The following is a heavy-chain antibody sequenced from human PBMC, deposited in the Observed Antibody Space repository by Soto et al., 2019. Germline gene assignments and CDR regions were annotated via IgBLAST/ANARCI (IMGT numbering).Heavy chain of an antibody. CDR2: ISGSGGST. Sequence: EVPLLESGGGLVQPGGSLRLSCAASGFTFSIYAMNWVRQAPGKGLEWVSVISGSGGSTYYADSVKGRFTISRDNSKTTLYLQMNSLRAEDTAVYYCARRTVGWYFDLWGRGTLVTVSS. CDR1: GFTFSIYA. V-gene: IGHV3-23*01. CDR3: ARRTVGWYFDL. D-gene: IGHD4-17*01. J-gene: IGHJ2*01.